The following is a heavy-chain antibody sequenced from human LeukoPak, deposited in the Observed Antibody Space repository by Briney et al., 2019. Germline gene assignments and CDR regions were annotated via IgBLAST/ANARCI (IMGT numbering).Heavy chain of an antibody. Sequence: SETLSLTCTVSGGSISSYYWSWIRRPPGKGLEWIGYIYYSGSTNYNPSLKSRVTISVDTSKNQFSLKLSSVTAADTAVYYCAREPTYYDFWSGYYTYGMDVWGQGTTVTVSS. CDR3: AREPTYYDFWSGYYTYGMDV. CDR2: IYYSGST. D-gene: IGHD3-3*01. V-gene: IGHV4-59*01. J-gene: IGHJ6*02. CDR1: GGSISSYY.